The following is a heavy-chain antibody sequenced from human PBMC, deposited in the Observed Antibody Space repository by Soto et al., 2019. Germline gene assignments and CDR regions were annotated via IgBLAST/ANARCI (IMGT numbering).Heavy chain of an antibody. D-gene: IGHD6-13*01. CDR1: GGSISSGGYY. V-gene: IGHV4-31*03. CDR2: IYYSGIT. J-gene: IGHJ5*02. Sequence: PSETLSLTCTVSGGSISSGGYYWSWIRQHPGKGLEWIGYIYYSGITYYNPSLKSRVTISVDTSKNQFSLKLSSVTAADTAVYYCARVPKQQLVLDPWGQGTLVTVSS. CDR3: ARVPKQQLVLDP.